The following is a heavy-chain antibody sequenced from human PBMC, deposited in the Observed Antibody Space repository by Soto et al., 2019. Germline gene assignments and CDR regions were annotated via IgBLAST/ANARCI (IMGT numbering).Heavy chain of an antibody. J-gene: IGHJ6*02. CDR2: IYHSGST. CDR3: AKGRSYYYYYGVDV. V-gene: IGHV4-30-2*01. CDR1: GGSISSGGYS. Sequence: PSETLSLTCAVSGGSISSGGYSWSWIRQPPRKGLEWIGYIYHSGSTYYNPSLKSRVTISVDRSKNQFSLKLSSVTAEDTALYYCAKGRSYYYYYGVDVWGQGTTVTVSS.